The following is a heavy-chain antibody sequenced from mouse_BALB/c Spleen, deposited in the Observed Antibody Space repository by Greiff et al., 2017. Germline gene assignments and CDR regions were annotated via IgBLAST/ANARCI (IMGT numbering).Heavy chain of an antibody. D-gene: IGHD2-3*01. CDR1: GFNIKDYY. V-gene: IGHV14-1*02. CDR2: IDPENGNT. CDR3: ARRGYYSMDY. J-gene: IGHJ4*01. Sequence: EVQLHQSGAELVRPGALVKLSCKASGFNIKDYYMHWVKQRPEQGLEWIGWIDPENGNTIYDPKFQGKASITADTSSNTAYLQLSSLTSEDTAVYYCARRGYYSMDYWGQGTSVTVSA.